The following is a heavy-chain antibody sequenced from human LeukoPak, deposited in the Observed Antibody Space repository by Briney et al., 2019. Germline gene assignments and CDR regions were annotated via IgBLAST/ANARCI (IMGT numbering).Heavy chain of an antibody. D-gene: IGHD2-15*01. CDR3: ARYCSGASCYSGVDY. J-gene: IGHJ4*02. Sequence: PGGSLRLSCAASGFTFGSYMMTWVRQAPGRGLEWVSTISSNGGSTYYADSVKGRFTISRDSSKNTLYLQMSSLRAEDTAVYYCARYCSGASCYSGVDYWGQGTLVPVSS. CDR2: ISSNGGST. V-gene: IGHV3-23*01. CDR1: GFTFGSYM.